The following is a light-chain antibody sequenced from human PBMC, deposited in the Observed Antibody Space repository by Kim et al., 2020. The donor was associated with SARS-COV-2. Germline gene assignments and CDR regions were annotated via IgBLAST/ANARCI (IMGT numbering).Light chain of an antibody. CDR1: SSDVGSYSH. CDR2: EVS. V-gene: IGLV2-23*02. J-gene: IGLJ1*01. CDR3: CSYAVSITFV. Sequence: QSALTQSASVSGSPGQSITISCTGTSSDVGSYSHVSWYQQHPGKAPKLIIYEVSERPSGVSSRFSGSKSGNTASLTISGLRAEDEADYYCCSYAVSITFVFGTGTKVTVL.